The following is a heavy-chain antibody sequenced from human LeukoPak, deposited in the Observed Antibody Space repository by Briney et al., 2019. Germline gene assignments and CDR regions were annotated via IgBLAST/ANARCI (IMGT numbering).Heavy chain of an antibody. J-gene: IGHJ4*02. V-gene: IGHV4-61*02. CDR2: IYTSGST. D-gene: IGHD3-10*01. CDR3: ARHGDLGYYGSGSYYNPFDY. Sequence: SETLSLTCTVSGGSISSGRYYWSWIRQPAGKGLESIGRIYTSGSTNYHPSLKSRVTISVDTSKYQFSLKLSSVTAADTAVYYCARHGDLGYYGSGSYYNPFDYWGQGTLVTVSS. CDR1: GGSISSGRYY.